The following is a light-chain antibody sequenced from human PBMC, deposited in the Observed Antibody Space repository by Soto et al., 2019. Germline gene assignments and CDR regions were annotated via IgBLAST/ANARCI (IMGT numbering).Light chain of an antibody. V-gene: IGKV3-20*01. Sequence: EIVLTQSPGTLSLSPGERATLSCRASQSVSSSYLAWYQQKPGQAPRLLIYGASSRATVIPDRFSGSGSGTDFTLTISRLEPEDFAVYYCQQYGSSPSWTFGQGTKGEIK. J-gene: IGKJ1*01. CDR3: QQYGSSPSWT. CDR1: QSVSSSY. CDR2: GAS.